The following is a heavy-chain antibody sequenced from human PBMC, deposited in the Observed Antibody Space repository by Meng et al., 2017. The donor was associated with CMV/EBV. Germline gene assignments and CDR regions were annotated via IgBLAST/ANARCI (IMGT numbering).Heavy chain of an antibody. CDR3: ARDHCSSTSCYLLYYYYGMDV. CDR2: ISWNSGSI. CDR1: GFTFDDYA. Sequence: SLKISCAASGFTFDDYAMHWARQAPGKGLEWVSGISWNSGSIGYADSVKGRFTISRDNAKNSLYLQMNSLRAEDTAVYYCARDHCSSTSCYLLYYYYGMDVWGQGTTVTVSS. V-gene: IGHV3-9*01. J-gene: IGHJ6*02. D-gene: IGHD2-2*01.